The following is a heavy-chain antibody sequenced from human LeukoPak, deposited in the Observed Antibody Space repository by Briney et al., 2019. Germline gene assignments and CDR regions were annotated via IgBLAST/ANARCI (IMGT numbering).Heavy chain of an antibody. CDR3: LRDSAVAGYGGTDY. V-gene: IGHV1-2*06. D-gene: IGHD6-19*01. J-gene: IGHJ4*02. Sequence: ASVPVSCLASRYTLPRYYLHLLRQAPGRVLDGMGRINPNSGGTNYSQKFQGRVTIPRDTSISPAYMDLIRLRSCDTPVYYFLRDSAVAGYGGTDYCGPGTLVTASS. CDR1: RYTLPRYY. CDR2: INPNSGGT.